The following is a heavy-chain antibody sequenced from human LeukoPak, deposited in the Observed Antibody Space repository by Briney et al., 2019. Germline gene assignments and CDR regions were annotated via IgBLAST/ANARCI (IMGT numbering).Heavy chain of an antibody. D-gene: IGHD3-16*01. J-gene: IGHJ4*02. Sequence: PSETLSLTCTVSGGSITSTFYYWGWIRQPPGKGLEWIGSIYYSGDTSYNPSLKSRITMSVDTSKNQFSLNLSSVTAAETAVYYCARIMLSWGEFDCWGQGPLVTVSS. CDR2: IYYSGDT. CDR1: GGSITSTFYY. CDR3: ARIMLSWGEFDC. V-gene: IGHV4-39*01.